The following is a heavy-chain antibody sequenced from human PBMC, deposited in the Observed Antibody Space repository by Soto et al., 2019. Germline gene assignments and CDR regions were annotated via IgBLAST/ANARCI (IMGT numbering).Heavy chain of an antibody. CDR3: ARDLGGWTDY. Sequence: QVQLVQSGAEVKKPGASVKVSCKASGYTFTSYGMHWERQAPGQRLEWMGWINAGNGNRKYSQKFQGRVTITRDTSASTAYMELSSLRSEDTTVYYCARDLGGWTDYWGQGTLVTVSP. J-gene: IGHJ4*02. D-gene: IGHD6-19*01. V-gene: IGHV1-3*01. CDR2: INAGNGNR. CDR1: GYTFTSYG.